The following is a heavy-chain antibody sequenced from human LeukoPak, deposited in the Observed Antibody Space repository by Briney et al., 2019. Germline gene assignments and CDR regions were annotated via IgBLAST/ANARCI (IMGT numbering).Heavy chain of an antibody. CDR2: IYYSGST. D-gene: IGHD6-13*01. CDR3: ARRDANSSSWYI. V-gene: IGHV4-39*07. J-gene: IGHJ4*02. CDR1: GGSISSSSYY. Sequence: SETLSLTCTVSGGSISSSSYYWGWIRQPPGKGLEWIGSIYYSGSTYYNPSLKSRVTISVDTSKNQFSLKLSSVTAADTAVYYCARRDANSSSWYIWGQGTLVTVSS.